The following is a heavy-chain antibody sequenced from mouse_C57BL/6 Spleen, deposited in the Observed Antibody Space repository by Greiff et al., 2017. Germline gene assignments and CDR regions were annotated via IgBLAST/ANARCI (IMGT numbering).Heavy chain of an antibody. CDR2: IDPNSGGT. D-gene: IGHD3-2*02. CDR3: ARSNSSGSYFDY. CDR1: GYTFTSYW. Sequence: QVQLQPGAELVKPGASVKLSCKASGYTFTSYWMHWVKQRPGRGLEWIGRIDPNSGGTKYNEKFKGKATLTVDKPSSTAYMQLSSLTSEDSAVYYCARSNSSGSYFDYWGQGTTLTVSS. V-gene: IGHV1-72*01. J-gene: IGHJ2*01.